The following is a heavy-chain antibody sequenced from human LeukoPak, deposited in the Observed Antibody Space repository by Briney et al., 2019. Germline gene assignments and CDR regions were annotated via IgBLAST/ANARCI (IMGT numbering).Heavy chain of an antibody. CDR2: IYYSGST. D-gene: IGHD3-3*01. CDR1: GGSISSYY. Sequence: SETLSLTCTVSGGSISSYYWSWIRQPPGKGLEWIGYIYYSGSTNYNPSLKSRVTISVDTSKNQFSLKLSSVTAADTAVYYCARSADYDFWSGYRWFDPWGQGTLVTVSS. CDR3: ARSADYDFWSGYRWFDP. J-gene: IGHJ5*02. V-gene: IGHV4-59*01.